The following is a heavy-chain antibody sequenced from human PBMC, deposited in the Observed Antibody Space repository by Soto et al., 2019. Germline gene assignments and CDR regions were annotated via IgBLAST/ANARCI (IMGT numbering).Heavy chain of an antibody. V-gene: IGHV4-31*03. Sequence: QVQLQESGPGLVKPSQTLSLTCTVSGGSISSGGYYWSWIRQHPGKGLEWIGYIYYSGSTYYNPSLKSRVTISLDTSKNQCSLKLRSVTAADTAVYYCAGDGGVVTASDAFDIWGQGTRVTVSS. CDR2: IYYSGST. D-gene: IGHD2-21*02. J-gene: IGHJ3*02. CDR3: AGDGGVVTASDAFDI. CDR1: GGSISSGGYY.